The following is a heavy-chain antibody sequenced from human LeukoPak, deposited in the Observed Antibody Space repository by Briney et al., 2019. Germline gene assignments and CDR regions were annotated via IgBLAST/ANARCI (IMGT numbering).Heavy chain of an antibody. Sequence: KASETLSLTCSVSGGSISSYYWSWIRQSPGKGLEWIGYIYYSGSTNYNPSLKSRVTISVHTSKNQFSLKLSSVTAADTAVYYCARHVRVPAQYYYYYYMDVWGKGTTVTISS. D-gene: IGHD3-10*01. V-gene: IGHV4-59*08. CDR3: ARHVRVPAQYYYYYYMDV. CDR2: IYYSGST. CDR1: GGSISSYY. J-gene: IGHJ6*03.